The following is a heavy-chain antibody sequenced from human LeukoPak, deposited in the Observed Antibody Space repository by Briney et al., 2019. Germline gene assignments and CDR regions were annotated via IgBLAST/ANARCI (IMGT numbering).Heavy chain of an antibody. CDR3: ARVGTQQWLLYVGVY. J-gene: IGHJ4*02. CDR1: GFTFSTYG. Sequence: GGSLRLSCAASGFTFSTYGMLWVRQAPGKGLEWVALTWREGSDKYADSVKGRFAISRDNSKNTLFLQMNSLRPEDTAVYYCARVGTQQWLLYVGVYWGQGTLVSVSS. CDR2: TWREGSDK. D-gene: IGHD6-19*01. V-gene: IGHV3-30*02.